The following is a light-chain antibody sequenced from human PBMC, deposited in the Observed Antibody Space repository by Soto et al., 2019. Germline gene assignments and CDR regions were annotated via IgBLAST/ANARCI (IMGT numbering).Light chain of an antibody. V-gene: IGKV3-11*01. CDR3: QQRSNWPRLT. CDR2: DAS. J-gene: IGKJ4*01. CDR1: QSVGSY. Sequence: ETVLTQSPATLSLSPGERATLSCRASQSVGSYLAWYQQKPGQAPRLLIYDASNRATGIPARFSGSGSGTDFTLTISSLEPEVFAVYYCQQRSNWPRLTFGGGTKVEIK.